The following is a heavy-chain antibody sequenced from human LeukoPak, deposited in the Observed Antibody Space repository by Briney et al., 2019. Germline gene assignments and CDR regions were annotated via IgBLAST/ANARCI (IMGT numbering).Heavy chain of an antibody. CDR1: GFTFSIYW. D-gene: IGHD2-15*01. CDR3: ARDYCSGGGCYEFDY. CDR2: IKQDGSEK. V-gene: IGHV3-7*01. J-gene: IGHJ4*02. Sequence: GGSLRLSCAASGFTFSIYWMSWVRQAPGKGLEWVANIKQDGSEKYYVDSVKGRFTISRDNAKNSLYLQMNSLRAEDTAVYYCARDYCSGGGCYEFDYWGQGTLVTVSS.